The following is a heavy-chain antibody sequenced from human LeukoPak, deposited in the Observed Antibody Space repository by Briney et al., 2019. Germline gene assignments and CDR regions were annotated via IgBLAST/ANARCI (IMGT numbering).Heavy chain of an antibody. V-gene: IGHV3-7*01. Sequence: GGFLRLSCAVSGFTLSSYWMTWVRQTPGKGLEWVANIKQDGSEKYYVDSVKGRFTISRDNAKNSLYLQMNSLRGEDTAVYYCVRDWGGGDDYWGQGTLVTVSS. CDR1: GFTLSSYW. D-gene: IGHD3-10*01. CDR3: VRDWGGGDDY. J-gene: IGHJ4*02. CDR2: IKQDGSEK.